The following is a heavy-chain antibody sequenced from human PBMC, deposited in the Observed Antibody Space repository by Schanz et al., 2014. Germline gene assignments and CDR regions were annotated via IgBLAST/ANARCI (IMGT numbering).Heavy chain of an antibody. J-gene: IGHJ6*02. CDR1: GFSFSRCG. V-gene: IGHV3-30*02. CDR3: ARGLIVGDGQHFYFSYGLDV. Sequence: VQLVESGGGVVLPGGSLRLSCAASGFSFSRCGMHWVRQAPGKGLGWVAFIRFDGRYYYYADSVKGRFTVSRDTSKNTLYLQMSSLRVEDSAVYYCARGLIVGDGQHFYFSYGLDVWGQGTTVTVSS. CDR2: IRFDGRYY. D-gene: IGHD1-26*01.